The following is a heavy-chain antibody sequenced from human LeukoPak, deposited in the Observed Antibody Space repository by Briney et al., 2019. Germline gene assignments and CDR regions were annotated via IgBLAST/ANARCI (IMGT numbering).Heavy chain of an antibody. J-gene: IGHJ4*02. CDR1: GFSLSTSGVG. CDR2: IYWDDDK. D-gene: IGHD3-3*01. Sequence: SGPTLVNPTQTLTLTCTFSGFSLSTSGVGVGWIRQPPGKALEWLALIYWDDDKRYSPSLKSRLTITKDTSKNQVVLTMTNMDPVDTATYYCAHSRGGAYDFWSGYSELAFDYWGQGTLVIVSS. CDR3: AHSRGGAYDFWSGYSELAFDY. V-gene: IGHV2-5*02.